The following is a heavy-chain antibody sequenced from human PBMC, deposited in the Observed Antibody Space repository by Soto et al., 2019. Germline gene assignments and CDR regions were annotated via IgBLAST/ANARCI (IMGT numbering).Heavy chain of an antibody. J-gene: IGHJ4*02. CDR3: ARGSSSGSSVYYFDY. CDR1: GGSISNNDYY. CDR2: IFYSGTT. D-gene: IGHD1-26*01. Sequence: SETLSLTCTVSGGSISNNDYYWSWIRQPPGKGLECIGYIFYSGTTYYNPSLKSRVAISVDTSKNQFSLKLRSVTAADTAVYYCARGSSSGSSVYYFDYWGQGTLVTVSS. V-gene: IGHV4-30-4*01.